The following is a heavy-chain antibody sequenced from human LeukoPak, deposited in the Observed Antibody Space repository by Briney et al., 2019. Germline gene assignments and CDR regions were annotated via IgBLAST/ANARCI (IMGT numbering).Heavy chain of an antibody. Sequence: SETLSLTCTVSGGSISSHYWSWVRQPPGKGLEWVGYIYYSGSTNYNPSLKSRVTISVDTSKNQVSLKLSSVTAADTAVYYCARVLLYYYYSRPTFDYWGQGTLVTVSS. CDR2: IYYSGST. D-gene: IGHD3-22*01. J-gene: IGHJ4*02. V-gene: IGHV4-59*11. CDR1: GGSISSHY. CDR3: ARVLLYYYYSRPTFDY.